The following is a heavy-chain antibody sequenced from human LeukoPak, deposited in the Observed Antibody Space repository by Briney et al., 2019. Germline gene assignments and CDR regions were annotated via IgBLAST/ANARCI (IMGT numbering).Heavy chain of an antibody. CDR2: INHSGST. J-gene: IGHJ3*02. CDR1: GGSFSGYY. CDR3: ARVLGYYYDSSAQTGAFDI. D-gene: IGHD3-22*01. V-gene: IGHV4-34*01. Sequence: PSETLSLTCAAYGGSFSGYYWSWIRQPPGKGLEWIGEINHSGSTNYNPSLKSRVTISVDTSKNQFSLKLSSVTAADTAVYYCARVLGYYYDSSAQTGAFDIWGQGTMVTVSS.